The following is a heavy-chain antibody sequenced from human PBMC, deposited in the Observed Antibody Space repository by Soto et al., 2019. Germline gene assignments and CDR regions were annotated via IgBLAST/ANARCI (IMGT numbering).Heavy chain of an antibody. CDR3: ERDPPRFFTSSPEGAGL. J-gene: IGHJ4*02. D-gene: IGHD6-6*01. V-gene: IGHV1-2*02. Sequence: QVQLVQSGTEVKKPGASVKVSCKASGYIFTDSHIHWVRQASGQGLEWLGWINPKTGDTHYSQKFQGRIILTRDTSISTAYMELTNLTSDHTAVYYCERDPPRFFTSSPEGAGLWGQGTLVTVSS. CDR2: INPKTGDT. CDR1: GYIFTDSH.